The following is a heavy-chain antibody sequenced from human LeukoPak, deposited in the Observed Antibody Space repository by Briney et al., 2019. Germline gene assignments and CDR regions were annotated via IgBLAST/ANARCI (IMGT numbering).Heavy chain of an antibody. J-gene: IGHJ4*02. D-gene: IGHD3-3*01. CDR2: ISYDGSNK. CDR3: AKSHGDFWSAYRAYFDY. Sequence: GGSLRLSCAASGFTFRNYAMHWVRQAPGKGLEWVAGISYDGSNKYYADSVKGRFTISRDKSRNTLYLQMNSLRAEDTAVYHCAKSHGDFWSAYRAYFDYWGQGTLVTVSS. V-gene: IGHV3-30-3*01. CDR1: GFTFRNYA.